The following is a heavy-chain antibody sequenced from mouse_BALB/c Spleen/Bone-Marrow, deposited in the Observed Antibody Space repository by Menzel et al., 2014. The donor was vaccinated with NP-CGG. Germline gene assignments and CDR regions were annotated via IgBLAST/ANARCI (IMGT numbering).Heavy chain of an antibody. Sequence: VQLQQSGAELARPGASVKLSCKGSGYTFTNYWMQWVKRRPGQDLEWIGAIYPGDGDSRYTQKFKGKATLAADKSSSTAYMQLNSLASEDSAVYYCARSEATATPFAYWGQGTLVTVSA. CDR1: GYTFTNYW. D-gene: IGHD1-2*01. CDR2: IYPGDGDS. V-gene: IGHV1-87*01. CDR3: ARSEATATPFAY. J-gene: IGHJ3*01.